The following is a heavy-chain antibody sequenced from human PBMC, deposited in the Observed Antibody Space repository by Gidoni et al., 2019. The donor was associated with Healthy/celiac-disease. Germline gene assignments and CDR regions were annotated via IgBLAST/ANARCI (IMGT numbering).Heavy chain of an antibody. J-gene: IGHJ6*02. CDR3: ARWERVALYYYGMDV. Sequence: QVQLQQWGAGLLKPSETLSLTCAVYGWSFSGYYWSWIRQPPGKGLEWIGEINHSGSTNYKPSLKSRVTISVDTSKNQFSLKLSSVTAADTAVYYCARWERVALYYYGMDVWGQGTTVTVSS. CDR1: GWSFSGYY. CDR2: INHSGST. V-gene: IGHV4-34*01. D-gene: IGHD3-3*01.